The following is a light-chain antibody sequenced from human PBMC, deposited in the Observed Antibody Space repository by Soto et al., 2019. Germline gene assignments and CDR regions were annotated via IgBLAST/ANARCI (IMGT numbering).Light chain of an antibody. J-gene: IGKJ1*01. CDR3: QQYNNWPPCT. V-gene: IGKV3-15*01. CDR1: QSVSSN. CDR2: GAS. Sequence: EIVMTQSPATLSVSPGERATLSCRASQSVSSNLAWYQQKPGQAPSLLIYGASTRATGIPARFSGSGSGTEFTLTISSLQSEDFAVYYCQQYNNWPPCTFGQGTKVDIK.